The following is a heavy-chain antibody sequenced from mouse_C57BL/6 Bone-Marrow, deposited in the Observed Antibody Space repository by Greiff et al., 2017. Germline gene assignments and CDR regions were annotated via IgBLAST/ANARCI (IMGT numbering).Heavy chain of an antibody. J-gene: IGHJ4*01. V-gene: IGHV1-64*01. CDR2: IHPNSGST. Sequence: QVQLQQPGAELVKPGASVKLSCKASGYTFTSYWMHWVKQRPGQGLEWIGMIHPNSGSTNYNEKFKSKATLTVDKSSSTAYMQLSSLTSEDSAVYYCARSVSQLGRYAMDYWGQGTSVTVSS. CDR1: GYTFTSYW. CDR3: ARSVSQLGRYAMDY. D-gene: IGHD4-1*02.